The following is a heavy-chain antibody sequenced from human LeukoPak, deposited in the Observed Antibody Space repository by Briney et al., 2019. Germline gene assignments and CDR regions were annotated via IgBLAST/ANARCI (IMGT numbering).Heavy chain of an antibody. CDR3: TKEDGGYSYGYGDFDY. CDR1: GFTFSSYG. Sequence: GGSLRLSCAASGFTFSSYGMHWVRQAPGKGLEWVAFIRHDGSNKYYADSVKGRFTISRDNSKNTLYLQMNSLRAEDTAVYYCTKEDGGYSYGYGDFDYWGQETLVTVSS. J-gene: IGHJ4*02. D-gene: IGHD5-18*01. CDR2: IRHDGSNK. V-gene: IGHV3-30*02.